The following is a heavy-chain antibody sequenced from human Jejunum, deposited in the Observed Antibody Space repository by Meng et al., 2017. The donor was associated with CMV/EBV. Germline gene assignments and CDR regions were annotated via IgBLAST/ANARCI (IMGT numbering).Heavy chain of an antibody. J-gene: IGHJ4*02. V-gene: IGHV1-2*06. CDR2: IHPNNGGT. CDR3: ARLGASLSFDY. Sequence: SCKTAGYTFTAYYMHWVRQAPGQGLEWMGRIHPNNGGTDYAQKFQGRIALTRDTSISTAYLELSSLRSDDTAVYYCARLGASLSFDYWGQGTLVTVSS. CDR1: GYTFTAYY.